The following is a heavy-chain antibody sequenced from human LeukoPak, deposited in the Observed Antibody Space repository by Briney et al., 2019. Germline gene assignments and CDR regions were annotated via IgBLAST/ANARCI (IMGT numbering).Heavy chain of an antibody. CDR3: ARGGGNIAAAVWFDP. CDR2: MNPNSGNT. Sequence: GASVKVSCKASGYTFTSYDINWVRQATGQGLEWMGWMNPNSGNTGYAQKFQGRVTMTRNTSISTAYMELSSLRSEDTGVYYWARGGGNIAAAVWFDPWGQGTLVTVSS. V-gene: IGHV1-8*01. D-gene: IGHD6-13*01. J-gene: IGHJ5*02. CDR1: GYTFTSYD.